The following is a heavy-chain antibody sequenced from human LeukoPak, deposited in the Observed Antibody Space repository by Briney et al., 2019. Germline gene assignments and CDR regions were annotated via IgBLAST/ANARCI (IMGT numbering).Heavy chain of an antibody. CDR2: ISGSGGII. CDR1: GFSFSDYY. CDR3: ARDRAFGGVIVKMDC. D-gene: IGHD3-16*02. J-gene: IGHJ4*02. V-gene: IGHV3-11*01. Sequence: GGSLRLSCAASGFSFSDYYMTWIRQAPGKGLEWVSYISGSGGIIYYADSVKGRFTISRDNAKSTLFLQMNNLRTEDTAVYYCARDRAFGGVIVKMDCWGQGTLVTVSS.